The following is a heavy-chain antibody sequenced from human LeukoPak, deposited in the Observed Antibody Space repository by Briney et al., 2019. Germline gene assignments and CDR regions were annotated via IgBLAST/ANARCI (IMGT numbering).Heavy chain of an antibody. D-gene: IGHD1-26*01. CDR1: GFTFSSYS. CDR2: ISSSSSTI. Sequence: GRSLRLSCAASGFTFSSYSMNWVRQAPGKGLEWVSFISSSSSTIYYADSVKGRFTISRDNAKNSLYLQMNSLRAEDTAVYYCARDRGGSYSAIDYWGQGTLVTVPS. J-gene: IGHJ4*02. V-gene: IGHV3-48*04. CDR3: ARDRGGSYSAIDY.